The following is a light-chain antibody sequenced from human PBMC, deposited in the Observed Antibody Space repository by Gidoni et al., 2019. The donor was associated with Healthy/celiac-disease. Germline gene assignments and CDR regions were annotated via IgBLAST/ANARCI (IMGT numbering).Light chain of an antibody. J-gene: IGKJ4*01. V-gene: IGKV1-39*01. CDR2: AAF. CDR3: QQSYSTPLT. Sequence: DIQMTQSPSSLSASVGDRVTITCRASQSISSYLNWYQQKPGKAPKLLIYAAFSLQSGVPSRFRGSGSGTDFTLTISSLQPEDFATYYCQQSYSTPLTFGGGTKVEIK. CDR1: QSISSY.